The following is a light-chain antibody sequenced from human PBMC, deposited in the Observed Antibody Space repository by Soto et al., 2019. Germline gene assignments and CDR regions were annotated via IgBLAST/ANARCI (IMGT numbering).Light chain of an antibody. CDR1: QSVSSY. CDR2: DAS. J-gene: IGKJ3*01. V-gene: IGKV3-11*01. CDR3: LQRSNWPPLFT. Sequence: EIVLTQSPATLSLSPGERATLSCRASQSVSSYLAWYQQKPGQAPRLLIYDASNRATGIPARFSGSGSGTDFTLTISSLEPEDYAVYYCLQRSNWPPLFTFGPGTQVDIK.